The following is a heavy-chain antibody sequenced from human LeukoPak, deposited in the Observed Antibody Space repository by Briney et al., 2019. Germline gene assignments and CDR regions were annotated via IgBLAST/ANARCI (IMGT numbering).Heavy chain of an antibody. V-gene: IGHV4-4*07. J-gene: IGHJ5*02. D-gene: IGHD6-13*01. CDR3: AREPTQPSRWFDP. CDR1: GRSISSYY. CDR2: IYTSGST. Sequence: SETLSLTCSVSGRSISSYYWSWIRQPPGKGLEWIGRIYTSGSTNYNPSLKSRVTMSIDTSKNQFSLNLTSVTAADTAVYYCAREPTQPSRWFDPWGQGTLVTVSS.